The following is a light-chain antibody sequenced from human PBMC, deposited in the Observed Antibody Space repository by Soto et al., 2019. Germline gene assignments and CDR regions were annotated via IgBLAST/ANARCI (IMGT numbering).Light chain of an antibody. Sequence: LAPGETATLSCRASQSVSSNYVAWFHQKPGQAPRLLIYGASSRATGVPDRFSASGSGTDFTLTISRLEPEDFAVYYCQQYGRSPFTFGPGTKVDIK. CDR2: GAS. V-gene: IGKV3-20*01. J-gene: IGKJ3*01. CDR1: QSVSSNY. CDR3: QQYGRSPFT.